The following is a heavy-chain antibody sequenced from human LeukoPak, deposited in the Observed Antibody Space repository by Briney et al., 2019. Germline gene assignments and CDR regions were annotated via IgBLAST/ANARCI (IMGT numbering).Heavy chain of an antibody. CDR3: ARSIAAADGGVYYYMDV. CDR2: ISSSGTTI. CDR1: GFTFSVYY. Sequence: GGSLRLSCVASGFTFSVYYMSWIRQAPGKGLEWISYISSSGTTIYYTDSVKGRLTISRDNAKNSLYLQMNSLRAEDTAVYFCARSIAAADGGVYYYMDVWGKGTTVTIS. J-gene: IGHJ6*03. D-gene: IGHD6-25*01. V-gene: IGHV3-11*01.